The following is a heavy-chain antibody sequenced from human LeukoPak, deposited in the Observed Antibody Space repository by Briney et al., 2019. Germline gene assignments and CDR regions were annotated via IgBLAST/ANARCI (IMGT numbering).Heavy chain of an antibody. CDR3: AGTPDY. CDR2: IYYSGST. J-gene: IGHJ4*02. CDR1: GGSISSYY. Sequence: SETLSLTCTVSGGSISSYYWSWLRQPPGKGLEWIGYIYYSGSTNYNPSLKSRVTISVDTSKNQFSLKLSSVTAADTAVYYCAGTPDYWGQGTLVTVSS. V-gene: IGHV4-59*01.